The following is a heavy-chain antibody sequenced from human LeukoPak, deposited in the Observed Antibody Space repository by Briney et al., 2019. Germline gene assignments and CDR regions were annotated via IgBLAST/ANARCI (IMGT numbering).Heavy chain of an antibody. CDR3: ARQGTRYCSGGSCYCDY. V-gene: IGHV1-18*04. D-gene: IGHD2-15*01. J-gene: IGHJ4*02. Sequence: ASVKVSCKAAGYTFTSYGISWVRQAPGQGLEWMGWSSAYTGNTNYAQKFQGRVTMTTDTSTSTGYMELRSLRSDDTAVYFCARQGTRYCSGGSCYCDYWGQGTLVTVSS. CDR1: GYTFTSYG. CDR2: SSAYTGNT.